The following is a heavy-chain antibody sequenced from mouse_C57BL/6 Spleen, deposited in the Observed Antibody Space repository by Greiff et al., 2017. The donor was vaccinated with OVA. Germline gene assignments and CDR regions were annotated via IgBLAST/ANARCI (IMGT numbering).Heavy chain of an antibody. V-gene: IGHV1-26*01. CDR2: INPNNGGT. CDR1: GYTFTDYY. Sequence: EVQLQQSGPELVKPGASVKISCKASGYTFTDYYMNWVKQSHGKSLEWIGDINPNNGGTSYNQKFKGKATLTVDKSSSTAYMELRSLTSEDSAVYYCARYWAYDGYYGSAMDYWGQGTSVTVSS. CDR3: ARYWAYDGYYGSAMDY. J-gene: IGHJ4*01. D-gene: IGHD2-3*01.